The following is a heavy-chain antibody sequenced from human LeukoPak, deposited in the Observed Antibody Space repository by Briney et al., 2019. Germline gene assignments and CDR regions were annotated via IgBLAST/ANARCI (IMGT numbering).Heavy chain of an antibody. D-gene: IGHD2-2*01. CDR3: ARRGMTVRYCSSTSCYYNWFDP. CDR2: INHSGST. CDR1: GFTFSDYY. V-gene: IGHV4-34*01. J-gene: IGHJ5*02. Sequence: GSLRLSCAASGFTFSDYYMSWIRQPPGKGLEWIGEINHSGSTNYNPSLKSRVTISVDTSKNQFSLKLSSVTAADTAVYYCARRGMTVRYCSSTSCYYNWFDPWGQGTLVTVSS.